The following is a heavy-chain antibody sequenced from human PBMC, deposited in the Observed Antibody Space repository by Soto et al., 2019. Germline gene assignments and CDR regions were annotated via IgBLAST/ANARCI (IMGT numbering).Heavy chain of an antibody. CDR3: ARGRYCLTGRCFPNWFDS. CDR1: GDSISTVDYF. D-gene: IGHD2-15*01. Sequence: SETLSLTCSVSGDSISTVDYFWAWIRQPPGQALEYIGYIYKSATTYYNPSFESRVAISLDTSKSQFPLNVTSVTAADTAVYFCARGRYCLTGRCFPNWFDSWGQGTLVTVSS. V-gene: IGHV4-30-4*01. CDR2: IYKSATT. J-gene: IGHJ5*01.